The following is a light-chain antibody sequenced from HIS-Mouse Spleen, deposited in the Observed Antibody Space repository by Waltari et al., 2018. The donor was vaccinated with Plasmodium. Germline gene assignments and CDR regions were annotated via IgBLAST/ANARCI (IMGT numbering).Light chain of an antibody. Sequence: SYELTQPPSVSVSPGQTARITCSGDALPKQYSYWYQQKPGQAPVLVLYKDSEGPSGIPERFAGSSSGTTVTLTISGVQAEDEADYYCQSADSSGTPNWVFGGGTKLTVL. CDR1: ALPKQY. V-gene: IGLV3-25*03. CDR3: QSADSSGTPNWV. CDR2: KDS. J-gene: IGLJ3*02.